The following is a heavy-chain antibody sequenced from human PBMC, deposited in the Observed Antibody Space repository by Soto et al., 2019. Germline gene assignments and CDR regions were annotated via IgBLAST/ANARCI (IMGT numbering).Heavy chain of an antibody. CDR3: ARDQYDFWSGQGWARFDP. CDR1: GGSISSGGYY. J-gene: IGHJ5*02. Sequence: QVQLQESGPGLVKPSQTLSLTCTVSGGSISSGGYYWSWIRQHPGKGLEWIGYIYYSGSTYYNPSLKSRVTISVDTSKNQFSLKLSSVTAADTAVYYCARDQYDFWSGQGWARFDPWGQGTLVTVSS. CDR2: IYYSGST. V-gene: IGHV4-31*03. D-gene: IGHD3-3*01.